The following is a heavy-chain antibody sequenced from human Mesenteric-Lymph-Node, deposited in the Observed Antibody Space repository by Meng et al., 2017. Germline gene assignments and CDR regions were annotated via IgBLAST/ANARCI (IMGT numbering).Heavy chain of an antibody. D-gene: IGHD2/OR15-2a*01. Sequence: GESLKISCAASGFIFSDYAMGWVRQAPGKGLEWVSAISDLAVGTYYVDSVKGRFTITRDNSRNTLYLQMNSLRAEDTAVYYCAKDVYTLSQFDYWGQGTLVTVSS. CDR3: AKDVYTLSQFDY. CDR2: ISDLAVGT. J-gene: IGHJ4*02. V-gene: IGHV3-23*01. CDR1: GFIFSDYA.